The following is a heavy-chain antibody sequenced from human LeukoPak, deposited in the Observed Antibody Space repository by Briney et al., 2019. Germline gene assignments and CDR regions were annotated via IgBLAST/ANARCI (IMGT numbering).Heavy chain of an antibody. CDR3: AKGSKAAAGSRPYNWFDP. CDR2: ISPDGTNI. CDR1: GFIFSGYA. Sequence: HPGGSLRLSCVASGFIFSGYAMQWVRQAPGKRLEYVSGISPDGTNIFYADSVKGRFTMSRDNSKNTLYLQMNSLRAEDTAVYYCAKGSKAAAGSRPYNWFDPWGQGTLVTVSS. J-gene: IGHJ5*02. V-gene: IGHV3-64*02. D-gene: IGHD6-13*01.